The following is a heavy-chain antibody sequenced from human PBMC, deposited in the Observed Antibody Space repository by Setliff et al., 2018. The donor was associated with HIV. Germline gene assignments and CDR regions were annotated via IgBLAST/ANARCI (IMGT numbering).Heavy chain of an antibody. V-gene: IGHV3-48*01. CDR1: GFSFSSYS. Sequence: GGSLRLSCGASGFSFSSYSMNWVRQAPGKGLERVSYISPSSSTIYYPDSVKGRFTTSRDNARNSLYLEMNSLRADDTAVYYCARVMEDCINGNCYVFDYWGQGTLVTVSS. J-gene: IGHJ4*02. D-gene: IGHD2-15*01. CDR3: ARVMEDCINGNCYVFDY. CDR2: ISPSSSTI.